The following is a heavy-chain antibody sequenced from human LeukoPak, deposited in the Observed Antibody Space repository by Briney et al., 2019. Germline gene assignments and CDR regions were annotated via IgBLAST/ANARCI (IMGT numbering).Heavy chain of an antibody. V-gene: IGHV3-21*01. D-gene: IGHD1-26*01. CDR2: ISSSSSYI. CDR3: ARASVGAENAFDI. CDR1: GFTFSSYS. Sequence: GGSLRLSCAASGFTFSSYSMNWVRQAPGKGLKWVSSISSSSSYIYYADSVKGRFTISRDNAKNSLYLQMNSLRAEDTAVYYCARASVGAENAFDIWGQGTMVTVSS. J-gene: IGHJ3*02.